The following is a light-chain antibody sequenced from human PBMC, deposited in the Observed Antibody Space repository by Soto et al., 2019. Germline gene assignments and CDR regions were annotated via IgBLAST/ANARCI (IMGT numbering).Light chain of an antibody. CDR3: SSYAGSDNYV. V-gene: IGLV2-8*01. J-gene: IGLJ1*01. CDR2: EVS. Sequence: LTQPPSASGSPGQSVTISCTGTSSDVGGYNFVSWYQQYPGKAPKLMIYEVSKRPSGVPDRFSGSKSGNTASLTVSGLQAEDEADYYCSSYAGSDNYVFGPGTKVTVL. CDR1: SSDVGGYNF.